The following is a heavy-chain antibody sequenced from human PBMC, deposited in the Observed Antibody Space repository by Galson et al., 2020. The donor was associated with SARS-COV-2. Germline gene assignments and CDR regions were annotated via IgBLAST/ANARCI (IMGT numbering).Heavy chain of an antibody. CDR2: ISRSSSTI. V-gene: IGHV3-48*02. CDR3: ARDGREACGVGSCLGPADY. CDR1: GFTFSSYS. D-gene: IGHD2-15*01. J-gene: IGHJ4*02. Sequence: GESLKISCAASGFTFSSYSMNWVRQAPGKGLEWVSYISRSSSTIYYADSVKGRFTISRDNAKNSLYLQMSSLRDEDTAVYYCARDGREACGVGSCLGPADYWGQGILVTVSS.